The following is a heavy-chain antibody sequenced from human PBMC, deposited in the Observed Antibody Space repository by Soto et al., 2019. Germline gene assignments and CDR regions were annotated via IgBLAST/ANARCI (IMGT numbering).Heavy chain of an antibody. V-gene: IGHV2-5*02. D-gene: IGHD3-10*01. CDR2: IYWDDDK. Sequence: QITLKESGPTLVKPTQTLTLTCTFSGFSLDTSGVAVGWIRQPPGKGLEWLSVIYWDDDKRSSLSLRSRLTITKDTSKNQVVLKMTNMDPADTATYYCAHRHRASGGLFDYWGQGTLVTVSS. J-gene: IGHJ4*02. CDR1: GFSLDTSGVA. CDR3: AHRHRASGGLFDY.